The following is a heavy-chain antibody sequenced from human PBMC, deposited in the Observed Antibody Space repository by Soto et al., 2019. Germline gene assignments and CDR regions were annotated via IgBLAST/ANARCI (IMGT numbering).Heavy chain of an antibody. CDR1: GGTFSSYA. D-gene: IGHD2-15*01. Sequence: SVKVSCKASGGTFSSYAISWVRQAPGQGLEWMGGIIPIFGTANYAQKFQGRVTIAADESTSTAYMELSSLRSEDTAVYYCARDSCGGSCYDYYYGMDVWGQGTTVTVSS. J-gene: IGHJ6*02. CDR3: ARDSCGGSCYDYYYGMDV. CDR2: IIPIFGTA. V-gene: IGHV1-69*13.